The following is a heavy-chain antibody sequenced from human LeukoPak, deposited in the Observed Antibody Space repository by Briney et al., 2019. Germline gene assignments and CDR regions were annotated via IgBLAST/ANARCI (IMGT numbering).Heavy chain of an antibody. V-gene: IGHV3-73*01. CDR3: SRHRGNRDDYGDYFDY. Sequence: GGSLRLSCAASGFTFSGSAIHWVRQASGKGLEWVGRIKTKANNYATAYAASVKGGFTISRDDSQNTAYLRMSSLKTEDTAVYYCSRHRGNRDDYGDYFDYWGQGTLVTVSS. CDR2: IKTKANNYAT. D-gene: IGHD4-17*01. J-gene: IGHJ4*02. CDR1: GFTFSGSA.